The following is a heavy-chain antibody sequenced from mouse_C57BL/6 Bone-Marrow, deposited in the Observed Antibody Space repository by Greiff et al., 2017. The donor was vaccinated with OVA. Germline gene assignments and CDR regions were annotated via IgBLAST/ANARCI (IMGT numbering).Heavy chain of an antibody. CDR3: ARETGIYDDYDGEY. Sequence: VKLMESGAELARPGASVKLSCKASGYTFTSYGISWVKQRTGQGLEWIGEIYPRSGNTYYNEKFKGKATLTADKSSSTAYMELRSLTSEDSAVYFGARETGIYDDYDGEYWGQGTTLTVSS. J-gene: IGHJ2*01. V-gene: IGHV1-81*01. D-gene: IGHD2-4*01. CDR2: IYPRSGNT. CDR1: GYTFTSYG.